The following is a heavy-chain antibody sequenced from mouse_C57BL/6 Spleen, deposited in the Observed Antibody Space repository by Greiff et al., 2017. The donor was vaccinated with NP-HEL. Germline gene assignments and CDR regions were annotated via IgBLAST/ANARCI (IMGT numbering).Heavy chain of an antibody. CDR3: ARQGLWGY. V-gene: IGHV1-50*01. Sequence: QVQLQQPGAELVKPGASVKLSCKASGYTFTSYWMQWVKQRPGQGLEWIGEIDPSDSYTNYNQKFKGKATLTVDTSSSTAYMQLSSLTSEDSAVYYCARQGLWGYWGQGTTLTVSS. CDR2: IDPSDSYT. D-gene: IGHD3-1*01. CDR1: GYTFTSYW. J-gene: IGHJ2*01.